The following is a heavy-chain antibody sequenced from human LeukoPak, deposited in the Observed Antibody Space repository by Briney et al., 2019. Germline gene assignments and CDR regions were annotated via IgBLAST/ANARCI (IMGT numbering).Heavy chain of an antibody. Sequence: GGSLRLSCVASGFTFNGYSMNWVRQAPGKGLEWISYTNGRGDAIYYADFARGRFTISRDNAENSLFLQMSSLRVEDTALYYCARDLPFGYSVDYWGQGTPVTVSS. CDR3: ARDLPFGYSVDY. CDR2: TNGRGDAI. V-gene: IGHV3-48*01. CDR1: GFTFNGYS. J-gene: IGHJ4*02. D-gene: IGHD2-15*01.